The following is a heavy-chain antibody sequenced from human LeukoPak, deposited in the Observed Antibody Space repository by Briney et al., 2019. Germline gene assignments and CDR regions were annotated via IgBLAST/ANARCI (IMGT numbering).Heavy chain of an antibody. D-gene: IGHD1-1*01. J-gene: IGHJ6*03. CDR3: ARDRNEVYYYYMDV. V-gene: IGHV3-7*01. CDR1: GFTLSSYW. CDR2: IKQDGSEK. Sequence: GGSLRLPCEASGFTLSSYWMSWVRQAPGKGLEWVANIKQDGSEKYYVDSVKGRFTISRDNAKNSLYLQMNSLRAEDTAVYYCARDRNEVYYYYMDVWGKGTTVTVSS.